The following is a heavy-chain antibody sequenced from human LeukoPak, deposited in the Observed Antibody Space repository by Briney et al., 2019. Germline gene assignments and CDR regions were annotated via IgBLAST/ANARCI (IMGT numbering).Heavy chain of an antibody. V-gene: IGHV4-4*07. J-gene: IGHJ4*02. CDR1: GGSISGYY. CDR3: ARSTGWSSDLFDY. CDR2: VYTSGTT. D-gene: IGHD6-19*01. Sequence: SETLSLTCTVSGGSISGYYWNWIRQPAGKGLEWIGRVYTSGTTNYSPSLKSRITMSVDTSENQFSLRLISVTAADTAVYYCARSTGWSSDLFDYWGQGTLVTVSS.